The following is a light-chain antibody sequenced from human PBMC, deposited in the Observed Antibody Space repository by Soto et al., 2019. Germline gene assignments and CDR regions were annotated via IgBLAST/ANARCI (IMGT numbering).Light chain of an antibody. CDR3: QQLNSYPRR. CDR1: QGISSY. V-gene: IGKV1-9*01. Sequence: DLQLTQSPSFLSASVGDRVTITCRASQGISSYLAWYQQKPGKAPKLLIYAASTLQSGVPSRFSGSGSGTEFTLTISSLQPEDFATYYCQQLNSYPRRFGPGTKVDIK. CDR2: AAS. J-gene: IGKJ3*01.